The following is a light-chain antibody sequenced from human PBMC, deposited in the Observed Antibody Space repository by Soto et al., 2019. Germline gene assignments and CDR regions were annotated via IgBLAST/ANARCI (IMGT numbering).Light chain of an antibody. CDR1: SFDVGGYNY. CDR3: SAYAGSPYLYV. CDR2: EVS. J-gene: IGLJ1*01. V-gene: IGLV2-8*01. Sequence: ALTQPPSASWSPGQSVTISCTGTSFDVGGYNYVSWYQQHPGKAPQVLMYEVSKRPSGVPDRFSGSKSGNTASLTVSGLQAEDEADYYCSAYAGSPYLYVFGSGTKVTVL.